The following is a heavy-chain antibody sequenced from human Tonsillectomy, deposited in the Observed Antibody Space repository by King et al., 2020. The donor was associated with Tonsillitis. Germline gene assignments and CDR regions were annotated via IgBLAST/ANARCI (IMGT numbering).Heavy chain of an antibody. V-gene: IGHV3-30-3*01. J-gene: IGHJ6*02. D-gene: IGHD1/OR15-1a*01. CDR2: ISNDGSNK. Sequence: VQLVESGGGVVQPGRSLRLSCAASGFISKTYAMHWVRQAPGKGLEWVAFISNDGSNKYYADSVKGRFTISRDNSKNKLYLQMNSLRAEDTAANHCARNVPTAAGNNDDDGMDVWGQGTTVTVSS. CDR1: GFISKTYA. CDR3: ARNVPTAAGNNDDDGMDV.